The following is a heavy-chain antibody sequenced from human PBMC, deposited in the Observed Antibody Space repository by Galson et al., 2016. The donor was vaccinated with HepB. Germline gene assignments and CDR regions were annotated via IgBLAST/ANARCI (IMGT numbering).Heavy chain of an antibody. J-gene: IGHJ6*02. CDR1: GFSLSTSGMC. Sequence: PALVKPTQTLTLTCTFSGFSLSTSGMCVSWIRQPPGKALEWLALIDWDDDKYYSTSLQTRLTISKDTSKNQVVLTMTYMDPVDTATYYCARMTTLTYGYYYYGMDVWGQGTTVTVSS. CDR2: IDWDDDK. CDR3: ARMTTLTYGYYYYGMDV. D-gene: IGHD4-11*01. V-gene: IGHV2-70*01.